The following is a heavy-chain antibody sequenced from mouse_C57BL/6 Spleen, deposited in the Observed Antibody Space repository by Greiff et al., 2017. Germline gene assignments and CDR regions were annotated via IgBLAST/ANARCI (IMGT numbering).Heavy chain of an antibody. Sequence: VKLVESGPGLVQPSQSLSITCTVSGFSLTSYGVHWVRQSPGKGLEWLGVIWSGGSTDYNAAFISRLSISKDNSKSQVFFKMNSLQADDTAIYYCARSKGYDRYYFDYWGQGTTLTVSS. CDR3: ARSKGYDRYYFDY. J-gene: IGHJ2*01. CDR2: IWSGGST. CDR1: GFSLTSYG. V-gene: IGHV2-2*01. D-gene: IGHD2-2*01.